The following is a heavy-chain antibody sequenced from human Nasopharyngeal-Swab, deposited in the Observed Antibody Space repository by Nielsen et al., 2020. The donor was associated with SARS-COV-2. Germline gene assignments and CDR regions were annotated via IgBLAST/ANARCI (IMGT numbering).Heavy chain of an antibody. CDR2: IYYSGST. D-gene: IGHD4-17*01. V-gene: IGHV4-59*08. CDR1: GGSISNYH. CDR3: ARRGEGYGDYLDY. Sequence: SETLSLTCSVSGGSISNYHWNWIRQPPGKVLEWIGYIYYSGSTNYNPSLKSRVTISVDTSKNQFSLKLSSVTAADTAVYYCARRGEGYGDYLDYWGQGTLVTVSS. J-gene: IGHJ4*02.